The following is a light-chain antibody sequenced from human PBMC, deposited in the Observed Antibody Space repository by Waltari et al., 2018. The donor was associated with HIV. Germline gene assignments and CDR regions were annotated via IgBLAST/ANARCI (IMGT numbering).Light chain of an antibody. CDR3: QQFNTDPLT. Sequence: DIQMTQSPSTLSASVGARVTITCRASQSISSWLAWYQQKPGKAPNLLIYKASSLESGVPSRFSGSGSGTEFTLTISSLQPDDFATYYCQQFNTDPLTFGGGTKVEIK. V-gene: IGKV1-5*03. CDR1: QSISSW. CDR2: KAS. J-gene: IGKJ4*02.